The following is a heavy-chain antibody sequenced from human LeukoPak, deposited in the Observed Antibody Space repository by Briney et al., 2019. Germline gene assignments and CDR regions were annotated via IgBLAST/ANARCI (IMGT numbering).Heavy chain of an antibody. CDR1: GYTFTSYD. CDR3: ARDQSGDFDY. V-gene: IGHV1-18*01. Sequence: GASVKVSCKASGYTFTSYDINWVRQATGQGLEWMGWISAYNGNTNHAQKLQGRVTMTTDTSTSTAYMELRSLRSDDTAVYYCARDQSGDFDYWGQGTLVTVSS. J-gene: IGHJ4*02. CDR2: ISAYNGNT. D-gene: IGHD3-10*01.